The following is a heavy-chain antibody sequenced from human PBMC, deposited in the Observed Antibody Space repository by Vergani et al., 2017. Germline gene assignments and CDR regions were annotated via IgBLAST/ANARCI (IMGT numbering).Heavy chain of an antibody. J-gene: IGHJ5*02. CDR1: GGSISSYY. CDR2: FYYSGST. Sequence: QVQLQESGPGLVKPSETLSLTCTVSGGSISSYYWSWIRQPPGKGLEWIGYFYYSGSTNYNPSLKSRVTISVDTSKNQFSLKLSSVTAADTAVYYCARARIVVVPAAPSEPNWFDPWGQGTLVTVSS. D-gene: IGHD2-2*01. V-gene: IGHV4-59*01. CDR3: ARARIVVVPAAPSEPNWFDP.